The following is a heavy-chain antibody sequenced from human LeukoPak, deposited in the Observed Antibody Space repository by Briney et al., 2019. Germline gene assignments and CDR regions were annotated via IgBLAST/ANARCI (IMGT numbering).Heavy chain of an antibody. CDR1: GFTFSNYA. CDR3: ARDGSGSYPQNWFDP. V-gene: IGHV3-30-3*01. CDR2: ISYDGSIK. D-gene: IGHD3-10*01. Sequence: GRSLRLSCAASGFTFSNYAMHWIRQAPGKGLEWVAVISYDGSIKYYADSLKGRFTISRDNSKNTLYLQMNSLRAEDTAVYYCARDGSGSYPQNWFDPWGQGTLVTVSS. J-gene: IGHJ5*02.